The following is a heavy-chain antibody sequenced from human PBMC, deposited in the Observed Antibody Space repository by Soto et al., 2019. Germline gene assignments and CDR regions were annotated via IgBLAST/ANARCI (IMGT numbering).Heavy chain of an antibody. CDR2: IDTSGNT. V-gene: IGHV4-4*07. J-gene: IGHJ6*02. CDR3: ARYSSNWFQTEGMDV. CDR1: GGSISTYY. D-gene: IGHD6-13*01. Sequence: LSETLSLTCTVSGGSISTYYWSWIRQPAGKGLEWIGRIDTSGNTNYNPSLKSRVTMSVDTSKKQFSLKLTSVTAADTAVYYCARYSSNWFQTEGMDVWGQGTTVTVSS.